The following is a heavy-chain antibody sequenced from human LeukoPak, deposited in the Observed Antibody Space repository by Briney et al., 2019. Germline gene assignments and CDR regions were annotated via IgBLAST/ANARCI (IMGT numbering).Heavy chain of an antibody. D-gene: IGHD2-15*01. CDR2: ISSSGSTI. CDR1: GFTFSSYE. Sequence: GGSLRLSCAASGFTFSSYEMNWVRQAPGKGLEWVSYISSSGSTIYYADSVKGRFTISRDNAKNSLYLQMNSQRAEDTAVYYCARAGSDIVVVVAAKEGMDVWGQGTTVTVSS. CDR3: ARAGSDIVVVVAAKEGMDV. V-gene: IGHV3-48*03. J-gene: IGHJ6*02.